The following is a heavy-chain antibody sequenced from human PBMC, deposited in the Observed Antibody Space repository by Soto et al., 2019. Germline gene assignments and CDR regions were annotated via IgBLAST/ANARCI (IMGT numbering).Heavy chain of an antibody. Sequence: QVQLQESGPGLVKPSETLSLTCTVSGGSISSYYWSWIRQPPGKGLEWIGYIYYSGSTNYNPSLKSRLTISVDTSKNQFSLKQSSVTAKDTAVYYCARAYGSFDYWGQGTLVTVCS. V-gene: IGHV4-59*01. D-gene: IGHD4-17*01. CDR2: IYYSGST. J-gene: IGHJ4*02. CDR3: ARAYGSFDY. CDR1: GGSISSYY.